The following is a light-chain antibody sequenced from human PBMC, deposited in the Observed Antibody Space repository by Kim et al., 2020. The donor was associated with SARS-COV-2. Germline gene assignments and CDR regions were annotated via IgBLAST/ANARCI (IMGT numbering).Light chain of an antibody. Sequence: RVTISCTGSSSNVGAHYDVHWYQQLPGTAPKLLIYGNNDRPSGVPDRFSGSKSGTSASLAITGLQAEDEADYYCQSYDRSLSGSIFGGGTQLTVL. CDR3: QSYDRSLSGSI. CDR1: SSNVGAHYD. J-gene: IGLJ2*01. V-gene: IGLV1-40*01. CDR2: GNN.